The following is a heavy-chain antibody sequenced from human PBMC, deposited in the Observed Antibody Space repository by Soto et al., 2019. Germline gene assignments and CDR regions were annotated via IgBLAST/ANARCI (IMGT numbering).Heavy chain of an antibody. CDR3: TRDRAAMVNYYYGMVV. CDR1: GFTFGDYA. D-gene: IGHD5-18*01. Sequence: GGSLRLSCTASGFTFGDYAMSWFRQAPGKGLEWVGFIRSKAYGGTTEYAASVKGIFTISRDDSKSIAYLQMNSLKTEDTAVYYCTRDRAAMVNYYYGMVVWGQGTTVTVS. J-gene: IGHJ6*02. V-gene: IGHV3-49*03. CDR2: IRSKAYGGTT.